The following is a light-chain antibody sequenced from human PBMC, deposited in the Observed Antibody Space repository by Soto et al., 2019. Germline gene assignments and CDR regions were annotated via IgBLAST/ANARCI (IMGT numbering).Light chain of an antibody. CDR3: QQYNNWGWT. J-gene: IGKJ1*01. CDR2: GAS. V-gene: IGKV3-15*01. Sequence: EIVMTQSPATLSVSPGERATLSCRASQSVSSNLAWYQQKPGQAPRLLIYGASTRATGIPVRFSGSGSGTNFTLTISSLQSEDFAVYYCQQYNNWGWTFGQGTKV. CDR1: QSVSSN.